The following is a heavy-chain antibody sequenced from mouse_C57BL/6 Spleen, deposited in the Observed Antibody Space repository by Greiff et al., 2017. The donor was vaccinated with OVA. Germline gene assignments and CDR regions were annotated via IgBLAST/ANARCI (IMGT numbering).Heavy chain of an antibody. CDR3: TSHRNWDEGY. CDR1: GFNIKDYY. V-gene: IGHV14-1*01. J-gene: IGHJ2*01. Sequence: VQLQQSGAELVRPGASVKLSCTASGFNIKDYYMHWVKQRPEQGLEWIGRIDPADGDTEYAPKFQGKATMTADTSSHTAYLQLSSLTSEDTAVYYCTSHRNWDEGYWGQGTTLTVSS. CDR2: IDPADGDT. D-gene: IGHD4-1*01.